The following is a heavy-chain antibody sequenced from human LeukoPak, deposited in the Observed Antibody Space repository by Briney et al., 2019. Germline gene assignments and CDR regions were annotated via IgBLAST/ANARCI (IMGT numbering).Heavy chain of an antibody. J-gene: IGHJ4*02. CDR3: ARDSLGATGGGSNDY. D-gene: IGHD1-26*01. Sequence: TGGSLRLSCAASGFTFSSYAMHWVRQAPGKGLEWVAVISYDGSNKYYADSVKGRFTISRDNSKNTLYLQMNSLRAEDTAVYYCARDSLGATGGGSNDYWGQGTLVTVSS. V-gene: IGHV3-30-3*01. CDR1: GFTFSSYA. CDR2: ISYDGSNK.